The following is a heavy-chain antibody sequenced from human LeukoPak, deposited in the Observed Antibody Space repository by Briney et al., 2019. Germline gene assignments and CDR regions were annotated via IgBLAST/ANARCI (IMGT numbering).Heavy chain of an antibody. Sequence: GGSLRLSCAASGFTFGSYAMHWVRQAPGKGLEWVAVISYDGSNKYYADSVKGRFTISRDNSKNTLYLQMNSLRAEDTAVYYCARDPAVFGVVRSYYGMDVWGQGTTVTVSS. D-gene: IGHD3-3*01. CDR3: ARDPAVFGVVRSYYGMDV. J-gene: IGHJ6*02. CDR1: GFTFGSYA. V-gene: IGHV3-30-3*01. CDR2: ISYDGSNK.